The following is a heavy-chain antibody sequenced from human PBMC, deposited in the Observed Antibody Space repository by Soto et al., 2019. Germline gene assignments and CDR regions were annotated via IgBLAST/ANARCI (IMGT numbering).Heavy chain of an antibody. CDR1: GGSISSSSYY. J-gene: IGHJ4*02. Sequence: SETLSLTCTVSGGSISSSSYYWGWIRQPPGKGLEWIGSIYYSGSTYYNPSLKSRVTISVDTSKNQFSLKLSSVTAADTAVYYCAGNLIAVAGTGGYFDYWGQGTLVTVSS. CDR3: AGNLIAVAGTGGYFDY. D-gene: IGHD6-13*01. CDR2: IYYSGST. V-gene: IGHV4-39*01.